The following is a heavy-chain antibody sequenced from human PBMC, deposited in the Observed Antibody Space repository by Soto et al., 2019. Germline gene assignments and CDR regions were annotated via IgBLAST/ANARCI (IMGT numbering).Heavy chain of an antibody. J-gene: IGHJ4*02. CDR1: GGTFSSYA. CDR3: ARDGKVDDSSGYSSLFVY. D-gene: IGHD3-22*01. CDR2: IIPIFGTA. V-gene: IGHV1-69*01. Sequence: QVQLVQSGAEVKKPGSSVKVSCKASGGTFSSYAISWVRQAPGQGLEWMGGIIPIFGTANYAQKVQGRGTITADESTSTAYMELSSLRSEHTAVYYCARDGKVDDSSGYSSLFVYWGQGTLVTVSS.